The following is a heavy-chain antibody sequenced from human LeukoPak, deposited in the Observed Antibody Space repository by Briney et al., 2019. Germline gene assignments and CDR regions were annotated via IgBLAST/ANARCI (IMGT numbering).Heavy chain of an antibody. CDR3: CEHPCDCIRCDVYESYP. CDR2: ISASGGST. D-gene: IGHD2-21*01. V-gene: IGHV3-23*01. J-gene: IGHJ5*02. Sequence: GGSLRLSCAASGFTFSSSAMTWVRQAPGKGLEWVSGISASGGSTYYADSVKGRFTISRDNSKNTLYLQVSSLRAEDTAIYYCCEHPCDCIRCDVYESYPWGQGTLVTVSS. CDR1: GFTFSSSA.